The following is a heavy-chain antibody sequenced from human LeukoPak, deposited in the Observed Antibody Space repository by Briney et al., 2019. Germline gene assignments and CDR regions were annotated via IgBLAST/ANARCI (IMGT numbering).Heavy chain of an antibody. CDR3: ARGRSYDFWSGYNHYFDY. CDR2: IYYSGST. CDR1: GGSISSYY. V-gene: IGHV4-59*01. D-gene: IGHD3-3*01. J-gene: IGHJ4*02. Sequence: PSETLSLTCAVYGGSISSYYWSWIRQPPGKGLEWIGYIYYSGSTNYNPSLKSRVTISVDTSKDQFSLKLSSVTAADTAVYYCARGRSYDFWSGYNHYFDYWGQGTLVTVSS.